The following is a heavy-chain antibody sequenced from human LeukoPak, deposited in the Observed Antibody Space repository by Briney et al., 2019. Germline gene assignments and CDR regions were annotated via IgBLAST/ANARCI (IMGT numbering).Heavy chain of an antibody. CDR1: GFTFSIYW. CDR3: GLSTLGELLFDY. Sequence: PGGSLRLSYAASGFTFSIYWMSWVRQAPGKGLEWVANIKQDGSEKYYVDSVKGRFTISRDNAKNSLYLQMNSLRAEDTAVYYCGLSTLGELLFDYWGQGTLVTVSS. J-gene: IGHJ4*02. V-gene: IGHV3-7*01. D-gene: IGHD3-10*01. CDR2: IKQDGSEK.